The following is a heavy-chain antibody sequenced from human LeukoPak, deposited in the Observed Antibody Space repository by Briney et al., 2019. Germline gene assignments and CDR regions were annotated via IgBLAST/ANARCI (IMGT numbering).Heavy chain of an antibody. D-gene: IGHD1-26*01. V-gene: IGHV4-38-2*02. Sequence: SETLSHTCTVSGYSISSGYYWGWIRQPPGKGLEWVGSIYHSGSTYYNPSLKSRVTISVDTSKNQFSLKLSSVTAADTAVYYCARDPSGSYLIRYFDYWGQGTLVTVSS. CDR3: ARDPSGSYLIRYFDY. CDR1: GYSISSGYY. J-gene: IGHJ4*02. CDR2: IYHSGST.